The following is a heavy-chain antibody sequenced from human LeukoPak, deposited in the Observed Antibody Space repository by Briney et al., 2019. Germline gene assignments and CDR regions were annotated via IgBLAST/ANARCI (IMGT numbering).Heavy chain of an antibody. V-gene: IGHV3-7*01. CDR2: IKPDGSEK. J-gene: IGHJ5*01. CDR3: VRGGTYWTVS. CDR1: GFVFSASY. Sequence: GGSLRLSCAASGFVFSASYMSWVRKAPGKGLEWVATIKPDGSEKYHVDSVSGRFTISRDNTDDSLFLQMNSLRVDDTAVYYCVRGGTYWTVSWGQGTLVNVS.